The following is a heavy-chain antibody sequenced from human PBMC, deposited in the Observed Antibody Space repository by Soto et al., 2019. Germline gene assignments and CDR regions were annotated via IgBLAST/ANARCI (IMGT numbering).Heavy chain of an antibody. Sequence: SETLSLTCAVYGGSFGGYYWSWIRQPPGKGLEWIGEINHSGSTNYNPSLKSRVTISVDTSKNQFSLKLSSVTAADTAVYYCARGGELELPVYYYYGMDVWGQGTTVTAP. D-gene: IGHD1-7*01. J-gene: IGHJ6*02. V-gene: IGHV4-34*01. CDR1: GGSFGGYY. CDR2: INHSGST. CDR3: ARGGELELPVYYYYGMDV.